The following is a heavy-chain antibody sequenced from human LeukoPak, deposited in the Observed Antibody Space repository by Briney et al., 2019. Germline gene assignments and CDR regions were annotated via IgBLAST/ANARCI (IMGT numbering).Heavy chain of an antibody. V-gene: IGHV3-74*01. D-gene: IGHD2-2*02. J-gene: IGHJ4*02. Sequence: GGSLRLSCAASGFTFSSYWMHWVRQAPGKGLVWVSRINSDGSSTSYADSVKGRFTISRDDARNTLYLQMNSLRDADTAVYYCARYTGGGVYWGQGTLVTVSS. CDR3: ARYTGGGVY. CDR2: INSDGSST. CDR1: GFTFSSYW.